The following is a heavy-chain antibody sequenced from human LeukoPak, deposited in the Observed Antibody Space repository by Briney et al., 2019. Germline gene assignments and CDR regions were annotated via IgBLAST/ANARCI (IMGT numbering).Heavy chain of an antibody. CDR1: GGSISSSY. D-gene: IGHD3-16*01. Sequence: SETLSLTCTVSGGSISSSYCSWIRQPPGKGLEWIGYIYYSGTTNYHPSLESRVTISVDTSKNQFSLKLNSVTAADTAVYYCARRTGEGAFDIWGQGTMVTVSS. V-gene: IGHV4-59*08. CDR2: IYYSGTT. J-gene: IGHJ3*02. CDR3: ARRTGEGAFDI.